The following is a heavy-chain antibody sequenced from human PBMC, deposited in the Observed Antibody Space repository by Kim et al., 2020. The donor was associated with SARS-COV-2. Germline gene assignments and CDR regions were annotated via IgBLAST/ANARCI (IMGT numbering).Heavy chain of an antibody. V-gene: IGHV4-34*01. CDR3: AREGPRYIVVRRWGWFDP. Sequence: SETLSLTCAVYGGSFSGYYWSWIRQPPGKGLEWIGEINHSGSTNYNPSLKSRVTISVDTSKNQFSLKLSSVTAADTAVYYCAREGPRYIVVRRWGWFDPWGQGTLVTVSS. CDR1: GGSFSGYY. D-gene: IGHD2-15*01. J-gene: IGHJ5*02. CDR2: INHSGST.